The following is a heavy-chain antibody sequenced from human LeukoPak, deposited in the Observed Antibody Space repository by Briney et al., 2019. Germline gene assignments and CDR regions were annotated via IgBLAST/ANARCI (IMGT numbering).Heavy chain of an antibody. CDR1: GFTFSDYY. V-gene: IGHV3-11*01. CDR3: ARVSANGYNHDAFDI. D-gene: IGHD5-24*01. J-gene: IGHJ3*02. Sequence: GGSLRLSCAASGFTFSDYYMSWIRQAPGKGLEWVSYISSSGSTIYYADSVKGRFTISRDNAKNSLYLQTNSLRAEDTAVYYCARVSANGYNHDAFDIWGQGTMVTVSS. CDR2: ISSSGSTI.